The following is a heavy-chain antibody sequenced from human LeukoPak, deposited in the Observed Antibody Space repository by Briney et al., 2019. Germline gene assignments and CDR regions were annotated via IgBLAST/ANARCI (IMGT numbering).Heavy chain of an antibody. CDR3: ARGVRVRNIVVVPAAMQYYFDY. CDR2: MNPNSGNT. Sequence: ASVTVSCTASGYTFTSYDINWVRQATGQGLEWMGWMNPNSGNTGYAQKFQGRVTITRNTSISTAYMELSSLRSEDTAVYYCARGVRVRNIVVVPAAMQYYFDYWGQGTLVTVSS. V-gene: IGHV1-8*03. CDR1: GYTFTSYD. J-gene: IGHJ4*02. D-gene: IGHD2-2*01.